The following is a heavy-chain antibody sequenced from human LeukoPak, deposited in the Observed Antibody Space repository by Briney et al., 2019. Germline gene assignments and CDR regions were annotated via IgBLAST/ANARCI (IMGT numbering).Heavy chain of an antibody. D-gene: IGHD6-19*01. CDR2: ISSSSSYI. V-gene: IGHV3-21*01. J-gene: IGHJ4*02. CDR1: GCTFSSYS. CDR3: ARVFSSGWTVDY. Sequence: GGSLRLSCAASGCTFSSYSMNWVRQAPGKGLEWVSSISSSSSYIYYADSVKGRFTISRDNAKNSLYLQMNSLRAEDTAVYYCARVFSSGWTVDYWGQGTLVTVSS.